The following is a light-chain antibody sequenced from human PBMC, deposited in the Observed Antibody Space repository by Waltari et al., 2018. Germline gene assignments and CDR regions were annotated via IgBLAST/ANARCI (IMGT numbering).Light chain of an antibody. CDR2: KTS. CDR3: QHYDAYSAT. CDR1: QTIDRW. J-gene: IGKJ4*02. V-gene: IGKV1-5*03. Sequence: DIQLTQSPSTLSASVGDSVTITCRASQTIDRWLAWYQQKPGKVPKLLIYKTSILESGVPSRFSGGGSGTEFTLTIASLQPDDLATYYCQHYDAYSATFGRGTKLEIK.